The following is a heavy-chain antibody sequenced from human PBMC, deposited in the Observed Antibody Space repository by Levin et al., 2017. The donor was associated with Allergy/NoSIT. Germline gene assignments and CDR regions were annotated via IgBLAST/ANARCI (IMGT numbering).Heavy chain of an antibody. CDR3: AGDLTLFGEVTYGMDV. J-gene: IGHJ6*02. CDR2: ISYDGNNK. Sequence: PGGSLRLSCAGSGFTFGSYGMHWVRQAPGKGLEWVAVISYDGNNKYYGDSVRGRFTISRDNNRDTVYLHMTSLGPEDTARYYCAGDLTLFGEVTYGMDVWGHGTTVTVSS. D-gene: IGHD3-3*01. CDR1: GFTFGSYG. V-gene: IGHV3-30*03.